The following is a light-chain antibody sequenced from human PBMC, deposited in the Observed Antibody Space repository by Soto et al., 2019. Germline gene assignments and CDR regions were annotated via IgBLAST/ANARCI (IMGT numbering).Light chain of an antibody. Sequence: EIVMTQSPATLSVSPGERATLSCRASQSVSSNLAWYQQKPGQAPRLLIYGASTRATGIPARFSGSGSGTEFTPTHSRLQSEDFAGYYCQQYNNWPPVTFGQGTRLEIK. CDR2: GAS. CDR3: QQYNNWPPVT. CDR1: QSVSSN. V-gene: IGKV3-15*01. J-gene: IGKJ5*01.